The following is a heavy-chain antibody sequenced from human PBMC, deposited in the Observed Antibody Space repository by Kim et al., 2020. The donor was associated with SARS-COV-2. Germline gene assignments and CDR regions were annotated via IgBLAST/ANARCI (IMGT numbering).Heavy chain of an antibody. Sequence: SLKSRVTISVDTSKNQFSLRLSSVTAADTAGYYCARVGYDILTGYYPIDYWGQGTLVTVSS. CDR3: ARVGYDILTGYYPIDY. V-gene: IGHV4-31*02. J-gene: IGHJ4*02. D-gene: IGHD3-9*01.